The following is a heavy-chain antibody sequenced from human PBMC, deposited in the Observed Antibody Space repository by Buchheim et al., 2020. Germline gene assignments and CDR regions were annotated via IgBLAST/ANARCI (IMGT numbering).Heavy chain of an antibody. Sequence: EVQLVESGGGLVKPGGSLRLSCAASGFTFSSYSMNWVRQAPGKGLEWVSSISSSSSYIYYADSVKGRFTISRDNAKNSLYLQMNSLRAEDTAVYYCARVTSGRQWLATWDYWGQGTL. CDR3: ARVTSGRQWLATWDY. D-gene: IGHD6-19*01. J-gene: IGHJ4*02. CDR2: ISSSSSYI. V-gene: IGHV3-21*01. CDR1: GFTFSSYS.